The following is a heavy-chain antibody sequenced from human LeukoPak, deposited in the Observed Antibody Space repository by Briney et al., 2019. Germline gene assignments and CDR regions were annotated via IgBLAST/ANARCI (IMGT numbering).Heavy chain of an antibody. Sequence: VGSLRLSCAASVFTFSSYSMNWVRQSPGNGLKWASSISRSSNYIYYADSVKGRFTISRDNAKNSLYLQMNSLRAEDTAVYYCARVIWFRESDYWGQGTLVTVSS. J-gene: IGHJ4*02. V-gene: IGHV3-21*01. CDR2: ISRSSNYI. CDR1: VFTFSSYS. D-gene: IGHD3-10*01. CDR3: ARVIWFRESDY.